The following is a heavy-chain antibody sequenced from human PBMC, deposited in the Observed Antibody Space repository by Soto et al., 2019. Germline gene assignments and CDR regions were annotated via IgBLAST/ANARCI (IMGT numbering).Heavy chain of an antibody. CDR3: ARRLKDIVVVPAAMPDYYYYYYMDV. CDR2: IYYSGST. V-gene: IGHV4-59*01. D-gene: IGHD2-2*01. J-gene: IGHJ6*03. CDR1: GGSISSYY. Sequence: SESLSLTCTVSGGSISSYYWSWIRQPPVKGLEWIGYIYYSGSTNYNPSLKSRVTISVDTSKNQFSLKLSSVTAADTAVYYCARRLKDIVVVPAAMPDYYYYYYMDVCGKGTTVTVSS.